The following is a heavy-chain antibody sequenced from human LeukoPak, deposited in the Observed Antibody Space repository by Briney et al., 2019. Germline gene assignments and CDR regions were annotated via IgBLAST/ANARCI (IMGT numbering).Heavy chain of an antibody. J-gene: IGHJ6*03. Sequence: SETLSLTCTVSGGSISSYYWSWIRQPPGKGLEWIGYIYYSGSTNYNPSLKSRVTISGDTSKNQFSLKLRSVTAADTAVYYCAREGNSRRGYYYYYYMDVWGKGTTVTVSS. V-gene: IGHV4-59*01. CDR2: IYYSGST. CDR1: GGSISSYY. CDR3: AREGNSRRGYYYYYYMDV.